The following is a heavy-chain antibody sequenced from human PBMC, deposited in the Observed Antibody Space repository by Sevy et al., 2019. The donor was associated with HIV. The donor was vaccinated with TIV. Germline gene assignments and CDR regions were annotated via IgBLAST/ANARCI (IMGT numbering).Heavy chain of an antibody. CDR2: MNPNSGNT. Sequence: ASVKVSCKASGYTFTSYDINWVRQATGQGLEWMGCMNPNSGNTGYAQKFQGRVTMTRNTSISTAYMELSSLRSEDTAVYYCAREGELEGSRDGMDVWGQGTTVTVSS. J-gene: IGHJ6*02. CDR1: GYTFTSYD. V-gene: IGHV1-8*01. D-gene: IGHD1-1*01. CDR3: AREGELEGSRDGMDV.